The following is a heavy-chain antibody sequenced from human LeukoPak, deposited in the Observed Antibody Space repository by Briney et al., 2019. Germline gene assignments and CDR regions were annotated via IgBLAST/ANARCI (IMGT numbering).Heavy chain of an antibody. J-gene: IGHJ5*02. D-gene: IGHD2-15*01. V-gene: IGHV4-59*01. CDR3: ARWYQYNWFDP. CDR2: IYYSWTT. Sequence: ELICYIYYSWTTNYTPSLKSRVTISVDTSKNQFSLKLSSVTAADTAVYYCARWYQYNWFDPWGQGTLVTVSS.